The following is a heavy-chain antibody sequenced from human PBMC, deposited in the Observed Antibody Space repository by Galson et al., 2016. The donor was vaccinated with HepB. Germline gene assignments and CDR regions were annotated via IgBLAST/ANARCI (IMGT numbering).Heavy chain of an antibody. D-gene: IGHD5-18*01. Sequence: SLRLSCAASGFTFSSYPMHWVRQAPGKGLQWVAVISYDGSNKYCADSVKGRFTISRDNSKNILYPQMKTLRPEDSAVYYCARGAYSYGDFWGPGTLVTVSS. CDR1: GFTFSSYP. J-gene: IGHJ4*02. CDR2: ISYDGSNK. V-gene: IGHV3-30-3*01. CDR3: ARGAYSYGDF.